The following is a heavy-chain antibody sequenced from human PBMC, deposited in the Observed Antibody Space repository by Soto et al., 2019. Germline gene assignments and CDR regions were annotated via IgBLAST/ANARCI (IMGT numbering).Heavy chain of an antibody. CDR3: AKASRGYSYGYHAFDI. J-gene: IGHJ3*02. V-gene: IGHV3-23*01. CDR1: GFTFSSYA. CDR2: ISGSGGST. Sequence: EVQLLESGGGLVQPGGSLRLSCAASGFTFSSYAMSWVRQAPGKGLEWVSAISGSGGSTYYADSVKGRFTISRDNSKNTLYLQMNSLRAEDTAVYYCAKASRGYSYGYHAFDIWGQGTMVTVSS. D-gene: IGHD5-18*01.